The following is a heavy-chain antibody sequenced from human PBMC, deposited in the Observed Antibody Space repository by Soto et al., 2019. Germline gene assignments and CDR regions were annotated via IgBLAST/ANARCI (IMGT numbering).Heavy chain of an antibody. D-gene: IGHD6-19*01. V-gene: IGHV3-7*01. Sequence: GGSLRLSFAASGFIFSTYWMSWVRQAPGKGLEWGANMKQDGSEKYYVDSVKGRFTISRDNAKNSLYVQMNSPSAEDTAVYSWASRTESGSYLEKWGQGSLVKISS. J-gene: IGHJ4*01. CDR1: GFIFSTYW. CDR2: MKQDGSEK. CDR3: ASRTESGSYLEK.